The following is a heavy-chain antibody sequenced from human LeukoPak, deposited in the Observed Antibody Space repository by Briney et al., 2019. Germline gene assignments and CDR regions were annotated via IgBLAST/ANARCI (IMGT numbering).Heavy chain of an antibody. J-gene: IGHJ4*02. CDR1: GFTFSSYA. CDR3: ARGYYDFWSGYRYYFDY. Sequence: GGSLRLSCAASGFTFSSYAMHWVRQAPGKGLEWVAVISYDGSNKYYADSVKGRFTISRDNSRNTLYLQMSSLRAEDMAVYYCARGYYDFWSGYRYYFDYWGQGTLVTVSS. CDR2: ISYDGSNK. V-gene: IGHV3-30-3*01. D-gene: IGHD3-3*01.